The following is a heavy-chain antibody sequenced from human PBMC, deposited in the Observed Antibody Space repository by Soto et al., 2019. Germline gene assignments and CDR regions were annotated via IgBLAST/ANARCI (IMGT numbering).Heavy chain of an antibody. J-gene: IGHJ4*02. V-gene: IGHV1-18*01. Sequence: ASVKVSCKTSRYTLNTYYISWLRQAPGQGLEWIGWISTYNGNTNYVPKFQGRITMTTDTSTSTAYMELRSLRSDDTALYFCARDTSNYFDFWGQGTPVTVSS. CDR1: RYTLNTYY. CDR2: ISTYNGNT. CDR3: ARDTSNYFDF. D-gene: IGHD2-2*01.